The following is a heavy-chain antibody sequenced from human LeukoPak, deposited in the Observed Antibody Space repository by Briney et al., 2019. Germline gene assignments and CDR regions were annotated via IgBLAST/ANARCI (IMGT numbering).Heavy chain of an antibody. Sequence: GGSLRLSCTASGFTFGDYAMSWVRQAPGKGLEWVSAISGSGGSTYYADSVKGRFTISRDNSKNTLYLQINSLRAEDTAVYCCAKDHLPGIVVADRDYWGQGTLVTVSS. CDR1: GFTFGDYA. J-gene: IGHJ4*02. CDR2: ISGSGGST. V-gene: IGHV3-23*01. D-gene: IGHD6-19*01. CDR3: AKDHLPGIVVADRDY.